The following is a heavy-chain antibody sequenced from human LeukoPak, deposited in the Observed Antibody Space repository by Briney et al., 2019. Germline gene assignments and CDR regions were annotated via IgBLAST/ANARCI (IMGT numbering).Heavy chain of an antibody. CDR3: AREMGPDSSGYNNAFDM. Sequence: PRGSLRLSCAASGFTLSTNHMSWVRQAPRKGLGWVGVIYSGGNRKYTDSVQRRFTLPISNSKHTDYLQMSSLPADDTAVYYCAREMGPDSSGYNNAFDMWGQGTMVTVPS. CDR2: IYSGGNR. V-gene: IGHV3-66*01. D-gene: IGHD3-22*01. J-gene: IGHJ3*02. CDR1: GFTLSTNH.